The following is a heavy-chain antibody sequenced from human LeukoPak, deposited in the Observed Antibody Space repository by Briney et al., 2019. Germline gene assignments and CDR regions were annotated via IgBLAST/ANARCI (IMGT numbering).Heavy chain of an antibody. V-gene: IGHV3-23*01. J-gene: IGHJ5*02. D-gene: IGHD5-18*01. CDR3: AKDLQLTSSYNWFDP. Sequence: GGSLRLSCAASGFTFSGYAMSWARQAPGKGLGWVSAISGSGGSTYYADSVKGRFTISRDNSKNTLYLQMNSLRAEDTAVYYCAKDLQLTSSYNWFDPWGQGTLVTVSS. CDR1: GFTFSGYA. CDR2: ISGSGGST.